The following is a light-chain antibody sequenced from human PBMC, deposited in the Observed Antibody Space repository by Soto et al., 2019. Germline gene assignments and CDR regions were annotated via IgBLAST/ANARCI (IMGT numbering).Light chain of an antibody. J-gene: IGKJ1*01. CDR3: QQYKGT. Sequence: DIQMTQSPSTLSASVGDRVTITCRASQSISSWLAWYQQKPGKAPKLLIYDASSLESGVPSRFSGSGTGTEFTHTISSLQPADFATYYCQQYKGTFGQGTKVEIK. V-gene: IGKV1-5*01. CDR1: QSISSW. CDR2: DAS.